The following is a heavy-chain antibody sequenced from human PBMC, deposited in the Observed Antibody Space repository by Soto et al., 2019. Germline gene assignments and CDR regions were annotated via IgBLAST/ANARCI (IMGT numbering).Heavy chain of an antibody. CDR1: GFTFSNYA. Sequence: GGSLRLSCVASGFTFSNYAMSWVRQAPGKGLEWVSTISGDGDTTYYTDSVKGRFAISRDNSKNTLYLRTNSLRVEDTAVYYCAKDRPVNWNEQSSGDNWFDRWGQGTLVTVS. D-gene: IGHD1-1*01. V-gene: IGHV3-23*01. CDR2: ISGDGDTT. CDR3: AKDRPVNWNEQSSGDNWFDR. J-gene: IGHJ5*02.